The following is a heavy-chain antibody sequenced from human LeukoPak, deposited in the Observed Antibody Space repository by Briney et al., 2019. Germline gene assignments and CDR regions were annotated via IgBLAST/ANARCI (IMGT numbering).Heavy chain of an antibody. CDR3: ARVISNDPDY. Sequence: PSETLSLTCTVPGASISSYYWSWIRQPPGKGLEWIGYIYYRERINYNPSLKSRVTISVDTSKNQFSLKLSSVTAAETAVYYCARVISNDPDYWGQGTLVTVSS. CDR2: IYYRERI. J-gene: IGHJ4*02. D-gene: IGHD1-1*01. V-gene: IGHV4-59*08. CDR1: GASISSYY.